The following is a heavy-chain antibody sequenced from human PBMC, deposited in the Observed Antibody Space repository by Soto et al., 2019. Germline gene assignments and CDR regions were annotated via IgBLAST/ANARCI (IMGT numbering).Heavy chain of an antibody. CDR2: ISASGSST. Sequence: LRLSCAASGFIFYNYAMTWVRQAPGKGLEWVSAISASGSSTYYADSVKGRFTISRDNSKNTLYLQMRSLRADDTAVYYCAKDRYISSIEPPEIDYWGQGTPVTVSS. D-gene: IGHD6-13*01. CDR1: GFIFYNYA. J-gene: IGHJ4*02. V-gene: IGHV3-23*01. CDR3: AKDRYISSIEPPEIDY.